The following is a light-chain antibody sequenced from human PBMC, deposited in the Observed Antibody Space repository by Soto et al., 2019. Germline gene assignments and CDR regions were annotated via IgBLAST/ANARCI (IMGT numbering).Light chain of an antibody. CDR3: QQYNSQYT. J-gene: IGKJ2*01. Sequence: DIPMTQSPSTLSASVGDRVTITCRASQSISSWLAWYQQKPGKAPKLLIYDASSLESGVPSRFSGSGSGTEFTLTISSPQPDDFATYYCQQYNSQYTFGQGTKLEIK. V-gene: IGKV1-5*01. CDR1: QSISSW. CDR2: DAS.